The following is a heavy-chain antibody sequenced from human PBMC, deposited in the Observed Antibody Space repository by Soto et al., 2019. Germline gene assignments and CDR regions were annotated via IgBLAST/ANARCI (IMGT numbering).Heavy chain of an antibody. CDR1: DGSFSGYY. CDR2: INHSGCT. D-gene: IGHD3-3*01. V-gene: IGHV4-34*01. J-gene: IGHJ6*03. CDR3: ARGVNFDFWSGPVPNSMAI. Sequence: QVQLQQWGTGLLKPSETLSLTCAVHDGSFSGYYWSWIRQPPGKGLEWIGEINHSGCTNYNPSLKSRVTISVDSSKNQCSLELSSVTAADTVVYDCARGVNFDFWSGPVPNSMAIWGKGTTVTVSS.